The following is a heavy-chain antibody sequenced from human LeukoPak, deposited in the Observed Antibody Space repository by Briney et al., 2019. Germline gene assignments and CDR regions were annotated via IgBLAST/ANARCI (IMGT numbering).Heavy chain of an antibody. Sequence: GGSLGLSCAASGFTFSSFAMSWVRQAPGKGLEWVSAISDYTYYADSVKGRFTISRDNSKNTLYLQMDSLRTEDTAIYYCAKAQAPTGRNLFDPWGQGTLVTVSS. CDR2: ISDYT. J-gene: IGHJ5*02. CDR3: AKAQAPTGRNLFDP. V-gene: IGHV3-23*01. D-gene: IGHD1-1*01. CDR1: GFTFSSFA.